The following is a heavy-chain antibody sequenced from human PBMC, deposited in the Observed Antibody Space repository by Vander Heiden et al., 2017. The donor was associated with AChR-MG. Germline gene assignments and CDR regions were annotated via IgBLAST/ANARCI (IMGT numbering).Heavy chain of an antibody. J-gene: IGHJ6*03. D-gene: IGHD2-2*02. Sequence: QVQLVQSGAEVKKPGSSVKVSCKASGGTFSSYAISWVRQAPGQGLEWMGGIIPIFGTANYAQKFQGRVTITADKSTSTAYMELSSLRSEDTAVYYCARNPVVVPAAIIPQGSYYYMDVWGKGTTVTVSS. CDR2: IIPIFGTA. V-gene: IGHV1-69*06. CDR1: GGTFSSYA. CDR3: ARNPVVVPAAIIPQGSYYYMDV.